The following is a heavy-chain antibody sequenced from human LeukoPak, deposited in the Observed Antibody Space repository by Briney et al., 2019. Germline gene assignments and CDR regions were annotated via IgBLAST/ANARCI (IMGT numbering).Heavy chain of an antibody. CDR1: GLTFSNAW. CDR2: IKSKTDGGTA. Sequence: GGSLRLSCAASGLTFSNAWMSWVRQAPGKGLEWVGRIKSKTDGGTADYAAPVKGRFTISRDDSKNTLYLQMNSLKTEDKAVYYCTMGDWGWPGYWGQGTLVTVSS. J-gene: IGHJ4*02. D-gene: IGHD7-27*01. V-gene: IGHV3-15*01. CDR3: TMGDWGWPGY.